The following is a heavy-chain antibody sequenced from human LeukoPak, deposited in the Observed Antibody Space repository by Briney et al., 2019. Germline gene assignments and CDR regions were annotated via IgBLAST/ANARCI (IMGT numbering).Heavy chain of an antibody. V-gene: IGHV3-48*01. CDR2: TSVNGAVT. D-gene: IGHD4-17*01. Sequence: QPGGSLRLSCAFSGFTINDYGVNWVRRAPGKGLEWLSHTSVNGAVTTYADSVKGRFTISSDTAKNSLYLQLNSLTVGDTAMYYCARDRDGDEDFDYWGRGTLVTVSS. J-gene: IGHJ4*02. CDR1: GFTINDYG. CDR3: ARDRDGDEDFDY.